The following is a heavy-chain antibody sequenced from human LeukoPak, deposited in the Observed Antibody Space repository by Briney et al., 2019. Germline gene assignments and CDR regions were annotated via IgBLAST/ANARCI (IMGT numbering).Heavy chain of an antibody. D-gene: IGHD6-13*01. Sequence: PSETLSLTCTVSGGSISSSSYYWGWIRQPPGKGLEWIGSIYYSGSTYYNPSLKSRVTISVDTSKNQFSLKLSSVTAADTAVYYCARGNLGGSSWYGYWFDPWGQGTLVTVSS. CDR1: GGSISSSSYY. V-gene: IGHV4-39*01. CDR3: ARGNLGGSSWYGYWFDP. J-gene: IGHJ5*02. CDR2: IYYSGST.